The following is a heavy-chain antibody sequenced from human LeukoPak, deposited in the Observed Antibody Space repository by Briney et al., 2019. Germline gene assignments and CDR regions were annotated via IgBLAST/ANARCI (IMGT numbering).Heavy chain of an antibody. D-gene: IGHD2-8*02. Sequence: PGTSLRLSCAASGFAFRTYVMHWVRQAPGKGLEWVAIIWFDGSKDYHADSVKGRFTISRDNSRNTLFLQMDSLRVEDTSLYYCATAVTGCLDYWGQGTLVTVSS. CDR2: IWFDGSKD. CDR3: ATAVTGCLDY. J-gene: IGHJ4*02. CDR1: GFAFRTYV. V-gene: IGHV3-33*01.